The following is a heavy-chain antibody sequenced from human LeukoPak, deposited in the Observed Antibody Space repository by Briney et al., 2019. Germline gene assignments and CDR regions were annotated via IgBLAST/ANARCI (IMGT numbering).Heavy chain of an antibody. CDR1: GFTFSSYA. CDR3: ARGYESGE. V-gene: IGHV3-23*01. Sequence: GGSLRLSCAASGFTFSSYAMRWVRQSPGKGLEWVSLIGGSGLTPYYADSVKGRFNISRDNSKNTLYLQMNSLRAEDTAVYYCARGYESGEWGQGTLVTVSS. J-gene: IGHJ4*02. D-gene: IGHD5-12*01. CDR2: IGGSGLTP.